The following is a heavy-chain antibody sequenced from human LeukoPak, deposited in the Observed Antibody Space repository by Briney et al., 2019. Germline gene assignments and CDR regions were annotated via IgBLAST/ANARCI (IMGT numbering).Heavy chain of an antibody. CDR1: GFTFSNYW. V-gene: IGHV3-7*01. D-gene: IGHD4-17*01. J-gene: IGHJ4*02. CDR2: IKQDGSEK. CDR3: ARCGKTTEEYYFDC. Sequence: GGSLRLSCAASGFTFSNYWLSWVRQAPGKGLEWVAIIKQDGSEKYYVDSVKGRFTISRDNAKNSLYLQVNSLRAEDTAVYYCARCGKTTEEYYFDCWGQGTLVTVSS.